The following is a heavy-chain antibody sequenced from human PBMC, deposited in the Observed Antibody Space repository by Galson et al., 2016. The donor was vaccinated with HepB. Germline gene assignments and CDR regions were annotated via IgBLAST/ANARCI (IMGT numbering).Heavy chain of an antibody. CDR3: AKDRVRFLEWSFDS. CDR2: ISYDGSDK. D-gene: IGHD3-3*01. V-gene: IGHV3-30*18. J-gene: IGHJ4*02. CDR1: RFTFNDYA. Sequence: SLRLSCAASRFTFNDYAMHWVRQAPGKGLDWVAVISYDGSDKKYADFVKGRFTISRDNSKNTLHLQMNSLRVEDTAVYYCAKDRVRFLEWSFDSWGQGTLVTVSS.